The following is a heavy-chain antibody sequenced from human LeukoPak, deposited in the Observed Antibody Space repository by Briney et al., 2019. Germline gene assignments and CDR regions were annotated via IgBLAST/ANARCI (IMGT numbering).Heavy chain of an antibody. CDR1: GFTFRSSA. Sequence: PGGSLRLSCAASGFTFRSSAMHWVRQAPGKGLEWVAVTSYDGRNKYYADSAKGRFTISRDNSKNTLYLQVNSLRPEDTAVYYCARDGYGLDTPMVSTNFDYWGQGTLVTVSS. CDR2: TSYDGRNK. V-gene: IGHV3-30*04. D-gene: IGHD5-18*01. J-gene: IGHJ4*02. CDR3: ARDGYGLDTPMVSTNFDY.